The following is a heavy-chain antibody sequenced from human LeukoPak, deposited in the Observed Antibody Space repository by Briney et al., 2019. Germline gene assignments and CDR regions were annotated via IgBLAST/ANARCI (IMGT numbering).Heavy chain of an antibody. CDR2: INPSNGGT. CDR1: GYTFTGYY. J-gene: IGHJ4*02. V-gene: IGHV1-2*02. D-gene: IGHD3-10*01. Sequence: ASVKVSCKASGYTFTGYYMHWVRQAPGQGLEWMGWINPSNGGTKSAQKFQGRVTMTEDTSTDTAYMELSSLRSEDTAVYYCATLYGSGSYYPFDYWGQGTLVTVSS. CDR3: ATLYGSGSYYPFDY.